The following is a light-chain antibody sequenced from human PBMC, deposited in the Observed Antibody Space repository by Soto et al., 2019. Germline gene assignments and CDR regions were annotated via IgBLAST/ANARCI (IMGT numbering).Light chain of an antibody. J-gene: IGLJ1*01. V-gene: IGLV2-14*01. CDR3: SSYSSGSTSYV. CDR2: EVD. Sequence: QSALTQPASVSGSPGQSISISCTGTNSDIGSYNFVSWYQQHPGKAPKLMIYEVDKRPSGVSYRLSGSKSGNTASLTIFGLQAEDEADYYCSSYSSGSTSYVFGSGTKLTVL. CDR1: NSDIGSYNF.